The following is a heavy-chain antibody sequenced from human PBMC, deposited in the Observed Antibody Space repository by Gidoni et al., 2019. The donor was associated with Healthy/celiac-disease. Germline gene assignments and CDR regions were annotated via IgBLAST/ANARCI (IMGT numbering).Heavy chain of an antibody. V-gene: IGHV3-15*01. CDR3: TTDIAAAGSNFDY. D-gene: IGHD6-13*01. Sequence: TDYAAPVKGRFTISRDDSKNTLYLQMNSLKTEDTAVYYCTTDIAAAGSNFDYWGQGTLVTVSS. J-gene: IGHJ4*02. CDR2: T.